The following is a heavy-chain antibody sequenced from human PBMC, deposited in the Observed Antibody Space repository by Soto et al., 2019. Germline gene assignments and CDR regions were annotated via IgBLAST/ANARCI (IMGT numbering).Heavy chain of an antibody. V-gene: IGHV3-23*01. CDR1: GFTFSDYA. D-gene: IGHD6-19*01. Sequence: EVQLLESGGGLAQPGGSLRLSCAASGFTFSDYAMSWVRQAPGKGLEWVSVIIDSGGGTYYADSVKGLFTISRDNSKNTLYLQMNSLRAEDTAVYYCAKGGQGSGRLFEYWGQGTLVTVSS. CDR2: IIDSGGGT. J-gene: IGHJ4*02. CDR3: AKGGQGSGRLFEY.